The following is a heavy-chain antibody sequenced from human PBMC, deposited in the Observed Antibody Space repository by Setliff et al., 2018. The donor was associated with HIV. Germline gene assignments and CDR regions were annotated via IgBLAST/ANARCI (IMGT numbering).Heavy chain of an antibody. CDR1: GSSISSGFYY. D-gene: IGHD4-4*01. CDR3: ASTKVTPHGRYFQH. V-gene: IGHV4-31*03. J-gene: IGHJ1*01. Sequence: PSETLSLTCTVSGSSISSGFYYWNWIRQHPGKGLEWIGYIYYSGSTYYNPSLKSRVTISVDTSKNQFSLKLSSVTAADTAVYYCASTKVTPHGRYFQHWGQGTLVTVS. CDR2: IYYSGST.